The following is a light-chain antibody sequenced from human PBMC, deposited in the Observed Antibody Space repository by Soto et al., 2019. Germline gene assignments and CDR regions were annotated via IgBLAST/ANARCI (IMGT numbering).Light chain of an antibody. CDR1: QGISNL. CDR3: QQYSAYPRT. CDR2: TTS. Sequence: DIQLTQSPSSLSASVGDRVTITCRASQGISNLLAWHQQKPGKAPKSLIKTTSILQSGVPSRFSGSGSETDFTLTISGLQPVDFATYYCQQYSAYPRTFGQGTRLELK. V-gene: IGKV1-16*01. J-gene: IGKJ5*01.